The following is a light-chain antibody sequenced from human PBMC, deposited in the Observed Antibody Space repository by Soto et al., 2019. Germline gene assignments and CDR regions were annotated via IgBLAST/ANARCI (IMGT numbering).Light chain of an antibody. CDR2: AAS. J-gene: IGKJ3*01. CDR3: QQSYSIPRLT. CDR1: QNISNY. Sequence: MTQSPSSLSASVGDRVSITCRSSQNISNYLHWYQQRPGKAPKLLIYAASNLRSGVPSRFSGSGSGTDFTLTISSLQSEDFATYYCQQSYSIPRLTFGPGTRVEIK. V-gene: IGKV1-39*01.